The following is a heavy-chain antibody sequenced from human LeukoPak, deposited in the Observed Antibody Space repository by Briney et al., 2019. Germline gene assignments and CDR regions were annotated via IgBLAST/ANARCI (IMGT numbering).Heavy chain of an antibody. Sequence: PGGSLRLSCAASGFTFSSYSMNWVRQAPGKGLEWVSYISSSSSTIYYADSVKGRFTISRDNAKNSLYLQMNSLRAEDTAVYYCARQWLLLDYYYGMDVWGQGTTVTVSS. V-gene: IGHV3-48*04. D-gene: IGHD3-22*01. CDR3: ARQWLLLDYYYGMDV. CDR2: ISSSSSTI. J-gene: IGHJ6*02. CDR1: GFTFSSYS.